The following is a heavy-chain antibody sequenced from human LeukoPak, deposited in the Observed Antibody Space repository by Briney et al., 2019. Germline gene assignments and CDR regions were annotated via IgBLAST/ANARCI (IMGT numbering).Heavy chain of an antibody. CDR2: IKQDGSEK. D-gene: IGHD3-9*01. Sequence: GGSLRLSCAASGFTFSSYWMSWVRQAPGKGLEWVANIKQDGSEKYYVDSVKGRFTISRDNAKNSLYLQMNSLRAEDTAVYYCAKSLTFDWFYHMDVWGKGTTVTISS. J-gene: IGHJ6*03. CDR3: AKSLTFDWFYHMDV. V-gene: IGHV3-7*01. CDR1: GFTFSSYW.